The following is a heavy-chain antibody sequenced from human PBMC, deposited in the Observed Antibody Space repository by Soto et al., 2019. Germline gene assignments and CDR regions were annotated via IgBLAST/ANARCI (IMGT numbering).Heavy chain of an antibody. D-gene: IGHD3-22*01. J-gene: IGHJ4*02. CDR2: IYYSGST. V-gene: IGHV4-61*01. Sequence: PSETLSLTCTVSGGSVSSGSYYWSWIRQPPGKGLEWIGYIYYSGSTNYNPSLKSRVTISVDTSKNQFSLKLSSVTAADTAVYYCARDRVPYYYDSSALHYFDHWGQGTLVTVSS. CDR3: ARDRVPYYYDSSALHYFDH. CDR1: GGSVSSGSYY.